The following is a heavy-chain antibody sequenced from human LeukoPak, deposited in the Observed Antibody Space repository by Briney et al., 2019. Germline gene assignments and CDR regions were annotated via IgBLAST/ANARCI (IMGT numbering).Heavy chain of an antibody. J-gene: IGHJ5*02. CDR3: AGMIRGVPLDWFDP. Sequence: PSETLSLTCTVSSGSISSYYWSWIRQPPGKGLEWIGYIYYSGSTNYNPSLKSRVAISVDTSKNQFSLKLSSVTAADTAVYYCAGMIRGVPLDWFDPWGQGTLVTVSS. V-gene: IGHV4-59*08. CDR1: SGSISSYY. CDR2: IYYSGST. D-gene: IGHD3-10*01.